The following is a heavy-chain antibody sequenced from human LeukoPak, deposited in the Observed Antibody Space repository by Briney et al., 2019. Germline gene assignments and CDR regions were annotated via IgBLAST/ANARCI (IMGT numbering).Heavy chain of an antibody. Sequence: GRSLRLSCAASGFTFSSYGMHWVRQAPGKGLEWVAVISYDGSNKYYADSVKGRFTISRDNAKNSLYLQMNSLRAEDTAVYYCARDSVYYDFWSGNLVAPYYYYGMDVWGQGTTVTVSS. D-gene: IGHD3-3*01. CDR3: ARDSVYYDFWSGNLVAPYYYYGMDV. CDR1: GFTFSSYG. CDR2: ISYDGSNK. J-gene: IGHJ6*02. V-gene: IGHV3-30*03.